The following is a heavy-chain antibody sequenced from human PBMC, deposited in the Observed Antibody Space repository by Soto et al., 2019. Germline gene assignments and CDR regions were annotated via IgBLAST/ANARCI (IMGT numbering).Heavy chain of an antibody. Sequence: SETLSLTCIVSGASFSDANYYWVWIRQPPGEGLEWIGRFYYDGRTYYNASLKSRDTISVDRSKNYFCLMLTSVIAADTAVHYCAPRSHIVVSRTWGQGTLVTVSS. J-gene: IGHJ4*02. CDR1: GASFSDANYY. V-gene: IGHV4-39*02. CDR2: FYYDGRT. D-gene: IGHD5-12*01. CDR3: APRSHIVVSRT.